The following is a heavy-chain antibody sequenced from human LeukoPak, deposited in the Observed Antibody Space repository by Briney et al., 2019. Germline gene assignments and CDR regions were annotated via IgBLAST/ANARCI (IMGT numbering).Heavy chain of an antibody. V-gene: IGHV4-4*07. CDR1: GASINSHY. CDR3: ARVWWDYYDSSGYYSWYFDL. Sequence: SETLSLTCTVSGASINSHYWSWIRQPAGKGLEWIGRIYISGSTNYNSSLQSRVTMSVDTSKNQFSLKLTSVTAADTAVYYCARVWWDYYDSSGYYSWYFDLWGRGTLVTVSS. CDR2: IYISGST. J-gene: IGHJ2*01. D-gene: IGHD3-22*01.